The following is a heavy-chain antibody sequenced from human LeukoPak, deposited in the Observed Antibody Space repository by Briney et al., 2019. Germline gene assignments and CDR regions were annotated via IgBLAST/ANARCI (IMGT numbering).Heavy chain of an antibody. CDR2: IRYDGSNK. V-gene: IGHV3-30*02. J-gene: IGHJ4*02. D-gene: IGHD1-7*01. CDR1: GFTFSRYG. CDR3: ARGSGTGTYN. Sequence: GGSLRLSCAASGFTFSRYGMHWVRQAPGKGLEWVAFIRYDGSNKYYADSVKGRFTISRDDSKNTLYLQMNSLRAEDTAVYYCARGSGTGTYNWGQGTLVTVSS.